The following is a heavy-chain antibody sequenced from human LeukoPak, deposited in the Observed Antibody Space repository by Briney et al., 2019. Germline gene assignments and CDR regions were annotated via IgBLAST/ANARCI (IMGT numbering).Heavy chain of an antibody. CDR3: ARGPLTGITGTIDP. J-gene: IGHJ5*02. CDR2: ISSNGGST. D-gene: IGHD1-20*01. CDR1: GFTFSSYA. V-gene: IGHV3-64*01. Sequence: GGSLRLSCAASGFTFSSYAMHWVRQAPGKGLEYVSAISSNGGSTYYANSVKGRFTISRDNSKNTLYLQMGSLRAEDMAVYYCARGPLTGITGTIDPWGQGTLVTVSS.